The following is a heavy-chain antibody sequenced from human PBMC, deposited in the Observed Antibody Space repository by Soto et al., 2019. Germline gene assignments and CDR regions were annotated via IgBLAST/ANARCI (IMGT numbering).Heavy chain of an antibody. CDR1: GYTLTNYP. CDR2: INPGNDDT. D-gene: IGHD2-15*01. CDR3: ARVVNKYYYGLDV. Sequence: ASVKVSCKASGYTLTNYPMHWVRQAPGQRLEWMGWINPGNDDTKYSQKFQGRVTITRDTSASTAYMELSSLTSEDTAVYYCARVVNKYYYGLDVWGQGTTVTVSS. J-gene: IGHJ6*02. V-gene: IGHV1-3*01.